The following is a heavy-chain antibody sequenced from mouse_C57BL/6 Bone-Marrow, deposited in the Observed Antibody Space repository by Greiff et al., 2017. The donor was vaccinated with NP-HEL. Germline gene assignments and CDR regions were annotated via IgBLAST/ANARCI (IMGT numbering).Heavy chain of an antibody. D-gene: IGHD2-4*01. V-gene: IGHV14-4*01. Sequence: EVHLVESGAELVRPGASVKLSCTASGFNIKDDYMHWVKQRPEQGLEWIGWIDPENGDTEYASKFQGKATITADTSSNTAYLQLSSLTSEDTAVYYCTTPYYDYDGFRGQGTLVTVSA. CDR1: GFNIKDDY. CDR2: IDPENGDT. J-gene: IGHJ3*01. CDR3: TTPYYDYDGF.